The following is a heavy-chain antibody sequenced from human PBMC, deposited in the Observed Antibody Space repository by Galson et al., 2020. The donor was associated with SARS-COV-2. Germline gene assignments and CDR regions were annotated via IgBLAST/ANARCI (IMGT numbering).Heavy chain of an antibody. J-gene: IGHJ4*02. CDR1: GFTFSSYG. CDR3: AREQIHNHVLPAAFDY. V-gene: IGHV3-33*01. Sequence: PGGPMRLSCAASGFTFSSYGMHWVRQAPGKGLEWVAVIWYDGSNKYYADSVKGRFTISRDNSKNTLYLQMNSLRAEDTAVYYCAREQIHNHVLPAAFDYWGQGTLVTVSS. CDR2: IWYDGSNK. D-gene: IGHD2-2*01.